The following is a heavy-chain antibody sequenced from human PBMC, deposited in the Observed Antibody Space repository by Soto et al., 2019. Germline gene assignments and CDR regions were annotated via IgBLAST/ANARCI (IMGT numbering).Heavy chain of an antibody. CDR2: IWYDGSNK. CDR3: VRGLRGISFYGMDV. Sequence: QVQLVESGGGVVQPGRSLRLSCAASGFTFSLYGMHWVRQAPGKGLEWVAVIWYDGSNKFYADSVKGRFTISRDNSKNTLYLQMNSLRDEDTAVYYCVRGLRGISFYGMDVWGQGTTVIVSS. CDR1: GFTFSLYG. D-gene: IGHD3-16*01. J-gene: IGHJ6*02. V-gene: IGHV3-33*01.